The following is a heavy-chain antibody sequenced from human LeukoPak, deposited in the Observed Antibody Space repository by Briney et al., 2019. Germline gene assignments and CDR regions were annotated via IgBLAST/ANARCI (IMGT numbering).Heavy chain of an antibody. D-gene: IGHD2-15*01. V-gene: IGHV4-59*08. CDR3: ARLLASGLGGRNWYFDL. CDR2: IYYIGST. CDR1: GGSISNYY. Sequence: PSETLSLTCTVSGGSISNYYWSWIRQPPGEGLEWIGYIYYIGSTHYNPSLESRVTLSVEMSKNQFSLKLSSVTAADTAVYYCARLLASGLGGRNWYFDLWGRGTLVTVSS. J-gene: IGHJ2*01.